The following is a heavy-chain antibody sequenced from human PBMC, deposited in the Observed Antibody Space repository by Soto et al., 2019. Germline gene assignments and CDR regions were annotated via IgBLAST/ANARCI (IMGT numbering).Heavy chain of an antibody. D-gene: IGHD6-25*01. CDR1: GFTFSTYD. CDR2: ISSDGSNE. Sequence: QVQLVESGGGVVQPGRSLRLSCAASGFTFSTYDMHWVRQAPGKGLEWVAVISSDGSNEYYADSVQGRFTISRDNSKNTLYVQMNSRRAEDTAVYYCAKDLGDSSADDGADYWGQGTLVTVSS. J-gene: IGHJ4*02. V-gene: IGHV3-30*18. CDR3: AKDLGDSSADDGADY.